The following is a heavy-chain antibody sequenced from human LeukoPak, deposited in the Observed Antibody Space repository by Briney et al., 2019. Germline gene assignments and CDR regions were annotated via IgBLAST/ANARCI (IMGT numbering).Heavy chain of an antibody. J-gene: IGHJ5*02. CDR3: ARERVVEVVVVPAEFWFDP. D-gene: IGHD2-2*01. CDR1: GFTFSSYA. CDR2: ISYDGSNK. V-gene: IGHV3-30-3*01. Sequence: PGGSLRLSCAASGFTFSSYAMHWVRQAPGKGLEWVAVISYDGSNKYYADSVKGRFTISRDNSKNTLYLQMNSMRAEDTAVYYCARERVVEVVVVPAEFWFDPGGQGTLVTVSS.